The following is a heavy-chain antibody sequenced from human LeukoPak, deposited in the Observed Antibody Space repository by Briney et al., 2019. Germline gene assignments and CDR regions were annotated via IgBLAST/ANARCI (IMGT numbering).Heavy chain of an antibody. J-gene: IGHJ4*02. V-gene: IGHV4-61*02. CDR3: ARSYYDLPSFDY. Sequence: TSETMSLTCTVSGGSISSGSYYWSWIRQPAGKGLEWIGRIYTSGSTNYNLSLKIPVTISVDTSKNQFSLKLSSVTAADTAVYYCARSYYDLPSFDYWGQGTLVTVSS. CDR1: GGSISSGSYY. D-gene: IGHD3-3*01. CDR2: IYTSGST.